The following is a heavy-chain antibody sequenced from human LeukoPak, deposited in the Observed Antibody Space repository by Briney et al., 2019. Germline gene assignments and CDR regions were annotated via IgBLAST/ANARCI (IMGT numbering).Heavy chain of an antibody. Sequence: GGSLRLSCAASGFTFSSYEMNWVRQAPGKGLEWVAYISSSGSTIYYADSVKGRFTISRDNAKNSLYLQMNSLRAEDTAVYYCARDATGGYYFDYWGQGTLVTVSS. J-gene: IGHJ4*02. CDR1: GFTFSSYE. D-gene: IGHD3-10*01. CDR3: ARDATGGYYFDY. V-gene: IGHV3-48*03. CDR2: ISSSGSTI.